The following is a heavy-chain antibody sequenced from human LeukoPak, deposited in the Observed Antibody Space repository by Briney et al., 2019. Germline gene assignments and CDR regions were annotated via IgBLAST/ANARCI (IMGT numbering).Heavy chain of an antibody. J-gene: IGHJ3*02. D-gene: IGHD3-16*01. CDR1: GFTFSSYE. CDR2: ISSSSSYI. Sequence: PGGSLRLSCAASGFTFSSYEMNWVRQAPGKGLEWVSYISSSSSYIYYADSVKGRFTISRDNAKNSLYLQMNSLRAEDTAVYYCARGALGGAFDIWGQGTMVTVSS. CDR3: ARGALGGAFDI. V-gene: IGHV3-21*05.